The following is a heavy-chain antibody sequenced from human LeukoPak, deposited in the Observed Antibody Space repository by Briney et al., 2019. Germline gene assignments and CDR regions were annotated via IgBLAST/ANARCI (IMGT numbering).Heavy chain of an antibody. CDR1: GFTVSSNY. D-gene: IGHD3-16*02. CDR3: ARGVGYDYVWGSYRYTRDY. J-gene: IGHJ4*02. CDR2: IYSGGST. V-gene: IGHV3-53*01. Sequence: PGGSLRLSCAASGFTVSSNYMSWVRQAPGKGLEWVSVIYSGGSTYYADSVKGRFTISRDNSKNTLYLQMNSLRAEDTAVYYCARGVGYDYVWGSYRYTRDYWGQGTLVTVSS.